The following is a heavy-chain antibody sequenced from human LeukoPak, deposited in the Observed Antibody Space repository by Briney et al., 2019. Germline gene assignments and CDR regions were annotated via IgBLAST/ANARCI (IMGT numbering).Heavy chain of an antibody. J-gene: IGHJ6*04. CDR2: ISYDGSNK. CDR1: GFTFSSYA. CDR3: ARELGRGSGSLYYGMDV. D-gene: IGHD3-10*01. V-gene: IGHV3-30*04. Sequence: GGSLRLSCAASGFTFSSYAMHWVRQAPGKGLEWVAVISYDGSNKYYADSVKGRFTISRDNSKNTLYLQMNSLRAEDTAVYYCARELGRGSGSLYYGMDVWGKGTTATVSS.